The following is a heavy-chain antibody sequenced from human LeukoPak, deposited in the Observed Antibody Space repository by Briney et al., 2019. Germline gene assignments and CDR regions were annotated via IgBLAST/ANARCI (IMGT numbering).Heavy chain of an antibody. Sequence: GKSLRLSCAASGFTFTSFGMSWVRQAPGKGLEWVSTISGSGGSTYYADSVKGRFTISRDNPKNTLYLQMNTLRAEDTAVYYCAKASRFGYSYGPREYFYYMDVWGKGTTVTISS. J-gene: IGHJ6*03. CDR1: GFTFTSFG. V-gene: IGHV3-23*01. D-gene: IGHD5-18*01. CDR3: AKASRFGYSYGPREYFYYMDV. CDR2: ISGSGGST.